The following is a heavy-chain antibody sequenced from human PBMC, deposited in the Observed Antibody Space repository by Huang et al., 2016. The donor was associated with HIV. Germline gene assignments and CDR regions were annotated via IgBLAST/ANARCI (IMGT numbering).Heavy chain of an antibody. V-gene: IGHV2-5*02. CDR1: GFSITTDGAG. CDR2: IFWDDDK. J-gene: IGHJ4*02. CDR3: AHRQTYDFWSGSFDS. Sequence: QITLKESGPTLVKPTQTLTLTCTFSGFSITTDGAGVGWIRQPPVKALEWLALIFWDDDKRYSPSLKNRLSITKDTSKNQVVLTMTNMDPVDTATYFCAHRQTYDFWSGSFDSWGQGTLVTVSS. D-gene: IGHD3-3*01.